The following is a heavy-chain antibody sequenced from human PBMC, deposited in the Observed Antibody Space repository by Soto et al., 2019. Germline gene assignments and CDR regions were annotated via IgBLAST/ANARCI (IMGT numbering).Heavy chain of an antibody. CDR3: TREGGSYYVRAFDI. D-gene: IGHD1-26*01. V-gene: IGHV3-49*03. CDR1: GFTFGDYA. CDR2: IRSKAYGGTT. J-gene: IGHJ3*02. Sequence: GGSLRLSCTASGFTFGDYAMSWFRQAPGKGLEWVGFIRSKAYGGTTEYAASVKGRFTISRDDSKSIAYLQMNSLKTEDTAVYYCTREGGSYYVRAFDIWGQGTMVTVSS.